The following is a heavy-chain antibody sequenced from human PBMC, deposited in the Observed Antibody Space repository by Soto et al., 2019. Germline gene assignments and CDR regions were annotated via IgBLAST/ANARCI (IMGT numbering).Heavy chain of an antibody. CDR2: IIPIFGTA. Sequence: VQLVQSGAEVKKPGSSVKLSCKASGGTFNRYTISWVRQAPGQGLEWMGGIIPIFGTANYAQKFQGRVVIIADESTSAAYMELRSLISEDTAVYYCALWGFRDGNNSKYNYSGMDVWGQGTTVTVSS. D-gene: IGHD1-1*01. CDR1: GGTFNRYT. CDR3: ALWGFRDGNNSKYNYSGMDV. J-gene: IGHJ6*02. V-gene: IGHV1-69*01.